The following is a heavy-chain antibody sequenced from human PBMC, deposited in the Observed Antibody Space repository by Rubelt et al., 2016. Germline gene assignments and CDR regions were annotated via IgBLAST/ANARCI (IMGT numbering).Heavy chain of an antibody. J-gene: IGHJ5*02. V-gene: IGHV4-34*01. CDR3: ARYSNYVYNWFDP. D-gene: IGHD4-11*01. Sequence: QVQLQQWGAGLLKPSETLSLTCAVYGGSFSGYYWSWIRQPPGKGLEWIGEINHSGSTNYNPSLKSRVTISVDTAKNQFSLKLSSVTAADTAVYYCARYSNYVYNWFDPWGQGTLVTVSS. CDR1: GGSFSGYY. CDR2: INHSGST.